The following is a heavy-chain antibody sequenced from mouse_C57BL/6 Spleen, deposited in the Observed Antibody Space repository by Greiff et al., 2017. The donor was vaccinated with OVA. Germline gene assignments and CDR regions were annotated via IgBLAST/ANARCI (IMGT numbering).Heavy chain of an antibody. CDR3: ARSILWGYSMDY. J-gene: IGHJ4*01. CDR2: INPSNGGT. V-gene: IGHV1-53*01. D-gene: IGHD1-1*02. CDR1: GYTFTSYW. Sequence: QVQLQQPGTELVKPGASVKLSCKASGYTFTSYWMHWVKQRPGQGLEWIGNINPSNGGTKYNEKFKSKATLTADKSSSTAYMQLSSLTSEVSSVYYCARSILWGYSMDYWGQGTSVTVSS.